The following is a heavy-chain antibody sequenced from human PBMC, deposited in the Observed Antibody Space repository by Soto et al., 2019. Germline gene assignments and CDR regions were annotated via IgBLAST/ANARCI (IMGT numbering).Heavy chain of an antibody. J-gene: IGHJ5*02. Sequence: SETLCLTCTVSGGSISSYYWSWIRQPPGKGLEWIGYIYYSGSTNYNPSLKSRVTISVDTSKNQFSLKLSSVTAADTAVYYCARDRYCSSTSCYGGAWFDPWGQGTLVTVS. V-gene: IGHV4-59*01. CDR3: ARDRYCSSTSCYGGAWFDP. CDR1: GGSISSYY. D-gene: IGHD2-2*01. CDR2: IYYSGST.